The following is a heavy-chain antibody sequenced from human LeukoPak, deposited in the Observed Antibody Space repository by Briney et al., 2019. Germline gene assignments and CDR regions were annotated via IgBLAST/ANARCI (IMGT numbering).Heavy chain of an antibody. Sequence: ASVKVSCKXSGYTFTSYDINWVRQATGQGLEWMGRMNPNSGNTGYAQKFQGRVTMTRNTSISTAYMELSSLRSEDTAVYYCARPRVPAAISYNWFDPWGQGTLVTVSS. CDR3: ARPRVPAAISYNWFDP. J-gene: IGHJ5*02. CDR2: MNPNSGNT. CDR1: GYTFTSYD. V-gene: IGHV1-8*01. D-gene: IGHD2-2*02.